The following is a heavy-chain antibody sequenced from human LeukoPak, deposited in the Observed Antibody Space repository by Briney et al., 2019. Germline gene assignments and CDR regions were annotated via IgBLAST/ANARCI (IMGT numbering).Heavy chain of an antibody. J-gene: IGHJ4*02. CDR3: ARYNWNDVVSALDS. CDR2: INPNNGAT. CDR1: GYTVSGYY. Sequence: SVEVSCKAAGYTVSGYYIHWVRQAPGQGLEWMGWINPNNGATNYAQKFQGGVTMTRDTSITTFYMEVSSLTSDDTAVFYCARYNWNDVVSALDSWGQGTLVTVSS. V-gene: IGHV1-2*02. D-gene: IGHD1-1*01.